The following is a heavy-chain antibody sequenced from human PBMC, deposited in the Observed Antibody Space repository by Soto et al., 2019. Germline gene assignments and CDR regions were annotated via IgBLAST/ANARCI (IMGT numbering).Heavy chain of an antibody. D-gene: IGHD5-18*01. CDR3: ARADSTFAYFDL. J-gene: IGHJ2*01. CDR2: ISSSSSYI. Sequence: GGSLRLSCAASGFTFSDYYMSWIRQAPGKGLEWVSYISSSSSYINYADSVKGRFTISRDNAKNSLYLQMNSLRAEDTAVYYCARADSTFAYFDLWGRGTLVTVSS. CDR1: GFTFSDYY. V-gene: IGHV3-11*05.